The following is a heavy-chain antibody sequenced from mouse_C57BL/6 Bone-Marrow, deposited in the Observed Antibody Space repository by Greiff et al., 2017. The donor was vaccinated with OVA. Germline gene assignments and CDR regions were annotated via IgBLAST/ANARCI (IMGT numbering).Heavy chain of an antibody. CDR3: ARSGYYYGSSPAWFAY. V-gene: IGHV1-76*01. J-gene: IGHJ3*01. CDR2: IYPGSGNT. Sequence: QVQLQQSGAELVRPGASVKLSCKASGYTFTDYYINWVKQRPGQGLEWIARIYPGSGNTYYNEKFTGKATLTAEKSSSTAYMQLSSLTSEDSAVYFCARSGYYYGSSPAWFAYWGQGTLVTVSA. CDR1: GYTFTDYY. D-gene: IGHD1-1*01.